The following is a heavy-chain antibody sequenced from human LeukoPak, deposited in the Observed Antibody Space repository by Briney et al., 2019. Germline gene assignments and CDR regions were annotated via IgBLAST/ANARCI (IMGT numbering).Heavy chain of an antibody. CDR3: ARWYQQWLPHGWFDP. V-gene: IGHV1-69*04. Sequence: SVKVSCKASGGTFSSYAISWVRQAPGQGLEWMGRIIPILGIANYAQKFQGRVAITADKSTSTAYMELSSLRSEDTAVYYCARWYQQWLPHGWFDPWGQGTLVTVSS. CDR2: IIPILGIA. D-gene: IGHD6-19*01. CDR1: GGTFSSYA. J-gene: IGHJ5*02.